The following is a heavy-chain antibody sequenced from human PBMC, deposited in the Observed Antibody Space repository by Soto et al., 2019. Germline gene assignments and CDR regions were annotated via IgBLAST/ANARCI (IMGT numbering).Heavy chain of an antibody. D-gene: IGHD2-2*02. CDR3: ARDNTPMGV. V-gene: IGHV1-18*01. Sequence: QVQLVQSGAEVKKPGASVKVSCKASGYTFTTYYISWVRQAPGQGLEWMGWISAYNGNTKYAQKLQGRVTMTTDTSTSTAYIEVRSLRSDDTAVYYCARDNTPMGVWGQGTTVTVSS. CDR2: ISAYNGNT. CDR1: GYTFTTYY. J-gene: IGHJ6*02.